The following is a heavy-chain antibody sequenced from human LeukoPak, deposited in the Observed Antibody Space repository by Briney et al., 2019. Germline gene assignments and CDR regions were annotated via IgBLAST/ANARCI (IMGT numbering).Heavy chain of an antibody. V-gene: IGHV4-34*01. CDR3: ARGLRGYYDSSGYVFDY. CDR2: INHSGST. J-gene: IGHJ4*02. D-gene: IGHD3-22*01. CDR1: GGSFSGYY. Sequence: SETLSLTCAVYGGSFSGYYWSWIRQPPGKGLEWIGEINHSGSTNYNPSLKSRVTISVDTSKNQFSLKLSSVTAADTAVYYCARGLRGYYDSSGYVFDYWGQGTLVTVSS.